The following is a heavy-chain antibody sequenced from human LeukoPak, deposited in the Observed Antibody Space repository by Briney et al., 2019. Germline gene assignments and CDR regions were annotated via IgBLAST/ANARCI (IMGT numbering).Heavy chain of an antibody. CDR1: GVTLSGYA. V-gene: IGHV3-21*01. CDR2: ISSSGNYI. CDR3: ARWSGSWDAFDI. J-gene: IGHJ3*02. D-gene: IGHD1-26*01. Sequence: PGGSLRLSCVASGVTLSGYAMNWVRQAPGKGLEWVSSISSSGNYIYYADSVKGRFTIPRDNAKNSFYLQMNSLRAEDTAVYYCARWSGSWDAFDIWGQGTMVTVSS.